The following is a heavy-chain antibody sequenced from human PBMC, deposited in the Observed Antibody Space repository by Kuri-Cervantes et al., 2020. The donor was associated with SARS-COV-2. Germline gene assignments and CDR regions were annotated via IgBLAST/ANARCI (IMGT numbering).Heavy chain of an antibody. CDR2: ISSGSDYI. D-gene: IGHD3-10*01. J-gene: IGHJ3*02. Sequence: GESLKISCVASGFTFRSYGVTWVRQAPGRGLEWVSSISSGSDYIYYADSVKGRFSVSRDNAENSLSLQMNSLTAGDTAVYYCARDRGPDADGFDIWGQGTMVTVSS. CDR3: ARDRGPDADGFDI. V-gene: IGHV3-21*01. CDR1: GFTFRSYG.